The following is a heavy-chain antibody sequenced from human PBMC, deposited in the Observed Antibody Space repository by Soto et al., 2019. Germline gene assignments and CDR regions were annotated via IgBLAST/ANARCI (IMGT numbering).Heavy chain of an antibody. CDR1: GYTFTGYA. J-gene: IGHJ4*02. CDR2: INGDNGDT. CDR3: ARGYCSSTSCHYYLDF. Sequence: ASVKVSCKASGYTFTGYAIHWVRQARGQRLEWMGWINGDNGDTNYAQKFQGRVTITRDTSATTAYMELSSLGSEDTALYHCARGYCSSTSCHYYLDFWGQGTPVTVSS. V-gene: IGHV1-3*01. D-gene: IGHD2-2*01.